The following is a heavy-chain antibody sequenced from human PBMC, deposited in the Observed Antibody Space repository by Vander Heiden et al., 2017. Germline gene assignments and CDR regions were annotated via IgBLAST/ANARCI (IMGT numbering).Heavy chain of an antibody. Sequence: QVQLVESGGGVVQPGRSLRLSCAASGFTFSSYGMHWVRQAPGKGLEWVAVISYDGSNKYYADSVKGRFTISRDNSKNTLYLQMNSLRAEDTAVYYCAKLAMGSYWGQGTLVTVSS. CDR2: ISYDGSNK. D-gene: IGHD5-18*01. V-gene: IGHV3-30*18. CDR1: GFTFSSYG. CDR3: AKLAMGSY. J-gene: IGHJ4*02.